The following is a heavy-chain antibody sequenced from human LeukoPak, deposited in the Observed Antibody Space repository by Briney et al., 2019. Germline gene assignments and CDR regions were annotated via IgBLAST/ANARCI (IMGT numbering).Heavy chain of an antibody. V-gene: IGHV3-23*01. CDR3: ARPSYYDSSGSRPFDP. Sequence: GGSLRLSCAASGFTFSSYAMSWVRQAPGKGLEWVSAISGSGGSTYYADSVKGRFTISRDNAKNSLYLQMNSLRAEDTAVYYCARPSYYDSSGSRPFDPWGQGTLVTVSS. CDR1: GFTFSSYA. J-gene: IGHJ5*02. D-gene: IGHD3-22*01. CDR2: ISGSGGST.